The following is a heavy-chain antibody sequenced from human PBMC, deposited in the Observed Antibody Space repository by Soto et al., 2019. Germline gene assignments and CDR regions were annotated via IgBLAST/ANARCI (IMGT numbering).Heavy chain of an antibody. Sequence: QVQLQESGPGLVKPSQTLSLTCTVSGGSISSGGYFWNWIRQHPGKGLEWIGYIHYSGNTYYNPALKSRVAISLDTSKNQFSLNLSSMTAADTAVYYCAREPESPLALCGGDCSPGFDYWGQGTLVTVSS. CDR3: AREPESPLALCGGDCSPGFDY. CDR1: GGSISSGGYF. CDR2: IHYSGNT. D-gene: IGHD2-21*02. J-gene: IGHJ4*02. V-gene: IGHV4-31*03.